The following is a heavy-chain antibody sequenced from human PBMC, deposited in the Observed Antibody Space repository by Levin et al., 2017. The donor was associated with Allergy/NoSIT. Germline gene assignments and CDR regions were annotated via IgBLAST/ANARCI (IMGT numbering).Heavy chain of an antibody. J-gene: IGHJ4*02. CDR2: MSSAGHT. CDR1: GDSIITDNYF. Sequence: SQTLSLTCTVSGDSIITDNYFWGWVRQPPGKGLEWVGSMSSAGHTYHNPSLNSRVTISLETSKNQLTLRMHSLTAADTALYFCARSPAVAAAPHYLDHWGQGTQVTVSS. CDR3: ARSPAVAAAPHYLDH. V-gene: IGHV4-39*06. D-gene: IGHD2-2*01.